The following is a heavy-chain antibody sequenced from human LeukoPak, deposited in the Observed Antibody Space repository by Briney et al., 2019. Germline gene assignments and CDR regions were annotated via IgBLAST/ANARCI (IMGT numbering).Heavy chain of an antibody. CDR3: TRDLMDYDVSTGLHHYYMDV. CDR1: GFTFSSYS. Sequence: GGSLRLSRAASGFTFSSYSMNWVRQAPGKGLEWVSYISSSSSTIYYADSVKGRFTISRDNAKNSLYLQMNSLRAEDTAVYYCTRDLMDYDVSTGLHHYYMDVWGQGTTVTVSS. J-gene: IGHJ6*02. D-gene: IGHD3-9*01. V-gene: IGHV3-48*01. CDR2: ISSSSSTI.